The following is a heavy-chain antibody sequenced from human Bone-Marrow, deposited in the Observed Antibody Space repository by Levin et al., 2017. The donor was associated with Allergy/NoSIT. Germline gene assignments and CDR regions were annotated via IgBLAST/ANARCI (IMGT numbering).Heavy chain of an antibody. Sequence: GGSLRLSCSASGFNFRNYAMSWVRQAPGKGLEWVSALSGSGASTKYADSVQGRFTISRDNSNNTMFLQMIGLRAEDTAVYFCAKDSQRKVFGQAGIFGSWGQGGLVTVSS. CDR3: AKDSQRKVFGQAGIFGS. CDR1: GFNFRNYA. CDR2: LSGSGAST. D-gene: IGHD6-13*01. V-gene: IGHV3-23*01. J-gene: IGHJ4*02.